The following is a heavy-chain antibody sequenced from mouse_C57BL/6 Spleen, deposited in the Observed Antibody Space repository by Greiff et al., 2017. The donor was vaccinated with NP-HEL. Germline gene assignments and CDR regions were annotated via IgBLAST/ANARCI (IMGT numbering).Heavy chain of an antibody. CDR2: ISYDGSN. V-gene: IGHV3-6*01. CDR1: GYSITSGYY. CDR3: ARDITTVVDYAMDY. J-gene: IGHJ4*01. Sequence: EVQLQESGPGLVKPSQSLSLTCSVTGYSITSGYYWNWIRQFPGNKLEWMGYISYDGSNNYNPSLKNRISITRDTSKNQFFLKLNSVTTEDTATYYCARDITTVVDYAMDYWGQGTSVTVSS. D-gene: IGHD1-1*01.